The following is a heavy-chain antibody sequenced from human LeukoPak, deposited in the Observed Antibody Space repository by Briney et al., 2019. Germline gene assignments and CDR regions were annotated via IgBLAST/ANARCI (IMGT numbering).Heavy chain of an antibody. V-gene: IGHV4-59*08. CDR1: GGSISCFF. CDR3: ARSSGYIYGSDY. CDR2: VYYTGST. D-gene: IGHD5-18*01. Sequence: SETLSLTCTVCGGSISCFFWAWIRQPPGQGLEWIGSVYYTGSTNYNPSLKSRVTISLDTSKNQFSLKLTSVTAADMAVYYCARSSGYIYGSDYWGQGTLVTVSS. J-gene: IGHJ4*02.